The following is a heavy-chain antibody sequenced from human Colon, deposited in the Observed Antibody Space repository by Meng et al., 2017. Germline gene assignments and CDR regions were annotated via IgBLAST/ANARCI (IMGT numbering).Heavy chain of an antibody. Sequence: QGLLRQWGAGRLKPSETLSLTCAVYVGSFSNYSLAWIRQPPGKGLEWIGEIHPSGSSYYSPSLQSRVTITLDTSKNQFSLTLSSLTAADTAVYYCARGVDWAKSGNFWGQGTLVTVSS. D-gene: IGHD3-9*01. J-gene: IGHJ4*02. CDR3: ARGVDWAKSGNF. CDR1: VGSFSNYS. V-gene: IGHV4-34*01. CDR2: IHPSGSS.